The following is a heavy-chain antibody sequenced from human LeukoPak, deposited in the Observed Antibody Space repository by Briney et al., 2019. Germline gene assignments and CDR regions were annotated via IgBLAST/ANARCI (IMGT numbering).Heavy chain of an antibody. J-gene: IGHJ6*01. CDR2: ISYDGSNK. D-gene: IGHD3-22*01. Sequence: PGGSLRLSCAASGFTFSSYAMHWVRQAPGKGLEWVAVISYDGSNKYYADSVKGRFTISRDTSKNTLYLQMNSLRAEDTAVYYCARERVILGYGIDVWGQGTTVTVSS. CDR1: GFTFSSYA. CDR3: ARERVILGYGIDV. V-gene: IGHV3-30-3*01.